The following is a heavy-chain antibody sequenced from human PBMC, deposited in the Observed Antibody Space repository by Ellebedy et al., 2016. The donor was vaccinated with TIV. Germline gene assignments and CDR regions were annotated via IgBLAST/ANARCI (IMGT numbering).Heavy chain of an antibody. Sequence: GGSLRLXXAASGFTVSIYYMSWVRQAPGKGLEWVSILYSGGTTDYADSVKGRFTISRDNSENTLYLQINSLRAEDTAIYYCARDQGVGWFDSWGQGTLVTVSS. CDR3: ARDQGVGWFDS. V-gene: IGHV3-53*01. CDR1: GFTVSIYY. J-gene: IGHJ5*01. CDR2: LYSGGTT.